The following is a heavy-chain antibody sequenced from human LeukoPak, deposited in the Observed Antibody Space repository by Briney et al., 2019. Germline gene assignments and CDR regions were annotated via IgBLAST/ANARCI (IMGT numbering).Heavy chain of an antibody. CDR2: IIHSGSNT. CDR3: VTSKGAGYFDY. J-gene: IGHJ4*02. Sequence: GGSLRLSCATSGFIFTNYGMSWVRQAPGKGLEWVAAIIHSGSNTYYADSVKGRFTISRDNSKNTLYLQMNTLRTDDTAVYYCVTSKGAGYFDYWGQGTLVTVSS. V-gene: IGHV3-23*01. CDR1: GFIFTNYG. D-gene: IGHD6-19*01.